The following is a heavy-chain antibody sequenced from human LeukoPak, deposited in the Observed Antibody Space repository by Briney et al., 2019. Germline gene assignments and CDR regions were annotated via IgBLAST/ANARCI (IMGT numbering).Heavy chain of an antibody. V-gene: IGHV1-2*02. J-gene: IGHJ4*02. D-gene: IGHD6-19*01. Sequence: GASVKVSCKASGYTFTAYYIHWVRKAPEQGLERMGWIYGNSGGTKYAQKFQGRVTMTRDTSISTAYMELSRLRSDDTAIYYCARALGLNDWQWLGYYWGQGTLVTVSS. CDR2: IYGNSGGT. CDR3: ARALGLNDWQWLGYY. CDR1: GYTFTAYY.